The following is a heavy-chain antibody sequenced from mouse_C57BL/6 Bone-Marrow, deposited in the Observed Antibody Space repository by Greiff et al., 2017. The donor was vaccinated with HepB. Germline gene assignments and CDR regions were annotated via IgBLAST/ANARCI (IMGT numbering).Heavy chain of an antibody. CDR3: ALLRDYAMDY. Sequence: VQLQQSGAELVKPGASVKLSCTASGFNIKDYYMHWVKQRTEQGLEWIGWIDPEDGETKYAQKFQGKATITADTSSNTAYLQLSSLTSEDTAVYNCALLRDYAMDYWGQRTSVTVSS. J-gene: IGHJ4*01. CDR2: IDPEDGET. D-gene: IGHD2-4*01. CDR1: GFNIKDYY. V-gene: IGHV14-2*01.